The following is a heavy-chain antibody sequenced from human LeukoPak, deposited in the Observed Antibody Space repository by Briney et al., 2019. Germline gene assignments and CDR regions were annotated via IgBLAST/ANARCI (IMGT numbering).Heavy chain of an antibody. D-gene: IGHD5-12*01. Sequence: PSETLSLTCTVSGGSISSSSHYWGWIRQPPGKGLEWIGTIYYSGSTYYNPSLKSRVTISIDTSKNQFSLKLSSVTAADTAVYYCARCMNDLMMATTCFGLDYWGQGTLVTVSS. CDR3: ARCMNDLMMATTCFGLDY. V-gene: IGHV4-39*07. CDR1: GGSISSSSHY. J-gene: IGHJ4*02. CDR2: IYYSGST.